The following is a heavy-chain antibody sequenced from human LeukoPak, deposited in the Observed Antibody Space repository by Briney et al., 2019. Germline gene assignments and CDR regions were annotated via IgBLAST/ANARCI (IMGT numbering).Heavy chain of an antibody. CDR1: GGSISSNNW. CDR2: IYHSGST. J-gene: IGHJ6*03. Sequence: SETLSLTCAVSGGSISSNNWWTWVRQPPGKGLEWIGEIYHSGSTNYNPSLKSRVTISVDTSKNQFSLKLSSVTAADTAVYYCARLGPWDGYDFVYYYYYMDVWGKGTTVTISS. V-gene: IGHV4-4*02. D-gene: IGHD5-12*01. CDR3: ARLGPWDGYDFVYYYYYMDV.